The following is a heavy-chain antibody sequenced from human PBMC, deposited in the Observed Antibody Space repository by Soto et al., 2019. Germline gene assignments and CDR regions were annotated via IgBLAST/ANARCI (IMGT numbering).Heavy chain of an antibody. V-gene: IGHV4-61*01. Sequence: PSETLSLTCTFSCGSFKSGSYSWSWIRQPPGKGLEWIGYVYHTGRTSYNPSLKSRVSISMDTSKNQFSLNLDSVTAADTAVYFCARDFAYFDSWGQGTLVTV. CDR3: ARDFAYFDS. CDR1: CGSFKSGSYS. D-gene: IGHD3-3*01. J-gene: IGHJ4*02. CDR2: VYHTGRT.